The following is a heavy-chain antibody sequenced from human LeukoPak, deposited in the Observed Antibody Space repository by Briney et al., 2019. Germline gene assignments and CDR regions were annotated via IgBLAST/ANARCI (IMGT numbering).Heavy chain of an antibody. CDR1: GLTFRSYE. CDR2: ISTSGDTT. V-gene: IGHV3-23*01. CDR3: AKQLGYCSDGSCYFDY. Sequence: PGGSLRLSCAASGLTFRSYEMSWVRQAPGKGLEWVSAISTSGDTTYDKDSVKGRFTISRDNSKNTLYLQMNSLRAEDTAVYYCAKQLGYCSDGSCYFDYWGQGALVTVSS. D-gene: IGHD2-15*01. J-gene: IGHJ4*02.